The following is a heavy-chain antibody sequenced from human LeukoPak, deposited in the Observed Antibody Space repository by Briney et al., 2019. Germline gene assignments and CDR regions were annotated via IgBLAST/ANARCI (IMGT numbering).Heavy chain of an antibody. CDR1: GFTFSNYG. CDR2: IRYDGSNK. Sequence: GGSLRLSCAASGFTFSNYGMHWVLQAPGKGLEWVTFIRYDGSNKYYADSVKGRFTISRDNSKNTLYLQMNSLRVEDTAMYYCAKVEMATSPGGIDYWGQGTLVTVSS. J-gene: IGHJ4*02. D-gene: IGHD5-24*01. V-gene: IGHV3-30*02. CDR3: AKVEMATSPGGIDY.